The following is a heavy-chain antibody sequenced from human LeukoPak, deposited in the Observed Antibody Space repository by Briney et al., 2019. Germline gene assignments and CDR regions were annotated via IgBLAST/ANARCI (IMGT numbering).Heavy chain of an antibody. CDR2: INSRGNTK. Sequence: GGSLRLSCAVSGFIFSGYEVNWVRQAPGKGLEWLSYINSRGNTKYYADSVKGRFTTSRDNARNTLYLQMNSLRAEDTAIYYCARDNNWSPDYWGQGTLVTVSS. D-gene: IGHD5-24*01. CDR3: ARDNNWSPDY. J-gene: IGHJ4*02. CDR1: GFIFSGYE. V-gene: IGHV3-48*03.